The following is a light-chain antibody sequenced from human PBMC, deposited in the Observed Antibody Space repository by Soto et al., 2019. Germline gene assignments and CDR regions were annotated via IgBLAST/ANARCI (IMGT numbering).Light chain of an antibody. V-gene: IGKV1-5*01. CDR1: QSISSW. Sequence: DIQMTQSPSTLSASVGDRVTITCRASQSISSWLVWYQQKPGKAPKLLIYDASSLESGVPSRFSGSGSGTEFTLTISSLQPDDFATYYCQQRWTFGQGTKVEIK. CDR2: DAS. CDR3: QQRWT. J-gene: IGKJ1*01.